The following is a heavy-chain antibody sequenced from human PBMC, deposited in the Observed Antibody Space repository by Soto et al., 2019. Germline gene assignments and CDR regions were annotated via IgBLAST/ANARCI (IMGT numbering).Heavy chain of an antibody. V-gene: IGHV1-2*02. CDR2: INPNSGGT. D-gene: IGHD2-21*02. Sequence: ASVKVSCKASGGTFSSYAISWVRQAPGQGLEWMGWINPNSGGTNYDQKFQGRVTMTRDTSISTAYMELSRLRPDDTAVYYCARDHVLVSTSFSYCGGDSSSDWFDPWGQGTLVTVSS. CDR3: ARDHVLVSTSFSYCGGDSSSDWFDP. J-gene: IGHJ5*02. CDR1: GGTFSSYA.